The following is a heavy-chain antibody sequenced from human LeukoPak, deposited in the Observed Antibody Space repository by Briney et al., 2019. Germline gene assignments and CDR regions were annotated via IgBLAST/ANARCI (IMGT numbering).Heavy chain of an antibody. CDR3: ARVPTSRGFAGAFDI. CDR1: GFTFDDYG. D-gene: IGHD2/OR15-2a*01. V-gene: IGHV3-20*04. J-gene: IGHJ3*02. CDR2: INWNGGST. Sequence: GGSLRLSCAASGFTFDDYGMSWVRQAPGKGLEWVSGINWNGGSTGYADSVKGRFTISRDNAKNSLYLQMNSLRAEDTALYYCARVPTSRGFAGAFDIWGQGTMVTVSS.